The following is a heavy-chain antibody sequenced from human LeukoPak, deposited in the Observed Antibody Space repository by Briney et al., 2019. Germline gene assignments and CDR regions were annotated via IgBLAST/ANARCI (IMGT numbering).Heavy chain of an antibody. Sequence: SETLSLTCTVSGGSISSYYWSWIRQPPGKGLEWIGYIYTSGSTNYNPSLKSRVTISVDTSKNQFSLKLSSVTAADTAVYYCARAQRTRITMVRGVITWFDPWGQGTLVTVSS. CDR1: GGSISSYY. CDR3: ARAQRTRITMVRGVITWFDP. J-gene: IGHJ5*02. CDR2: IYTSGST. D-gene: IGHD3-10*01. V-gene: IGHV4-4*09.